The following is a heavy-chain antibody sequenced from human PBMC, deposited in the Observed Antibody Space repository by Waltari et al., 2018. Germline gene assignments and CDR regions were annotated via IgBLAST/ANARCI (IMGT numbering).Heavy chain of an antibody. Sequence: QLQLQESGPGLVKPSETLSLTCAVSGGSISSNNYYWDWIRQPPGKGLGWIGSIYYSWSNYYNPSLKSRVTISVDTSKNHFSLKLGSVTAADTSLYYCARHSAYAGTGYYYGMDVWGQGTTVTVSS. CDR2: IYYSWSN. D-gene: IGHD6-13*01. CDR1: GGSISSNNYY. CDR3: ARHSAYAGTGYYYGMDV. J-gene: IGHJ6*02. V-gene: IGHV4-39*01.